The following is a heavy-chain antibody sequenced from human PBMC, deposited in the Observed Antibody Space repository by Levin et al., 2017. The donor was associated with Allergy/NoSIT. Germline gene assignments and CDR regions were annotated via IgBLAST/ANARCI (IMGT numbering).Heavy chain of an antibody. CDR3: ARDPPYSSSWVRDARYYYYYMDV. D-gene: IGHD6-13*01. V-gene: IGHV1-18*01. CDR1: GYTFTSYG. Sequence: RASVKVSCKASGYTFTSYGISWVRQAPGQGLEWMGWISAYNGNTNYAQKLQGRVTMTTDTSTSTAYMELRSLRSDDTAVYYCARDPPYSSSWVRDARYYYYYMDVWGKGTTVTVSS. CDR2: ISAYNGNT. J-gene: IGHJ6*03.